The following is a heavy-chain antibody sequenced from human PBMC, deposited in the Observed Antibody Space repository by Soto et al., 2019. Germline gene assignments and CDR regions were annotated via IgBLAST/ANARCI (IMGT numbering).Heavy chain of an antibody. CDR2: INHSGST. CDR1: GGSFSGYY. Sequence: SETLSLTCAVYGGSFSGYYWSWIRQPPGKGLEWIGEINHSGSTNYNPSRKSRVTISVSKSKNQFSLKLSSVTAADTAVYYCARVDIVVVVAAQNRGAFDIWGQGTMVTVSS. J-gene: IGHJ3*02. V-gene: IGHV4-34*01. D-gene: IGHD2-15*01. CDR3: ARVDIVVVVAAQNRGAFDI.